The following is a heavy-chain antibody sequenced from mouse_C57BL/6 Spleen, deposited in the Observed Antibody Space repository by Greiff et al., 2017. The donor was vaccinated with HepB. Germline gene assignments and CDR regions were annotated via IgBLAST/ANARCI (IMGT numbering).Heavy chain of an antibody. CDR3: ARATVSPYFDY. CDR2: INPNNGGT. J-gene: IGHJ2*01. V-gene: IGHV1-26*01. Sequence: EVQLQQSGPELVKPGASVKISCKASGYTFTDYYMNWVKQSDGKSLEWIGDINPNNGGTSYNQKFKGKATLTVDKSSSQAYMELRSLTSEDSAVYYCARATVSPYFDYWGQGTTLTVSS. D-gene: IGHD1-1*01. CDR1: GYTFTDYY.